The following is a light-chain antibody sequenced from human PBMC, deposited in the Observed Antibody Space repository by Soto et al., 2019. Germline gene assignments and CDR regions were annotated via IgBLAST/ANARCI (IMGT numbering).Light chain of an antibody. V-gene: IGLV2-14*01. CDR3: SSSTSSSTLDVV. J-gene: IGLJ2*01. Sequence: QSVLTQPASVSGSPGQSITISCTGTSSDVDGYNYVYWYQQHPGKAPKLMIYDVINRPSGVSNRFSGSKSGNTASLTISGLQAEDEADYYCSSSTSSSTLDVVFGGGTKLTVL. CDR1: SSDVDGYNY. CDR2: DVI.